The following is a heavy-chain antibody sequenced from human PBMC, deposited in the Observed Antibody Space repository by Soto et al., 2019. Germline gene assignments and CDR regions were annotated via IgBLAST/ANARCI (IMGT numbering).Heavy chain of an antibody. Sequence: QVQLLESGPGLVKPSETLSLTCTVSGGSISSYYWSWIRQPPGKGLEWIGYIFSSGSTTYNPSLKSPVTISVDTSKNQFALKLSSVTAADTAVYYCARRYGGGFDYWGQGTLVTVSS. CDR2: IFSSGST. CDR1: GGSISSYY. D-gene: IGHD3-10*01. V-gene: IGHV4-59*08. CDR3: ARRYGGGFDY. J-gene: IGHJ4*02.